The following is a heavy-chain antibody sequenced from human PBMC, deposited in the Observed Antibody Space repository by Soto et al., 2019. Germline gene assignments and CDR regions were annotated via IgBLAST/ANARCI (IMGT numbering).Heavy chain of an antibody. D-gene: IGHD6-13*01. J-gene: IGHJ4*01. V-gene: IGHV4-59*01. Sequence: QVRLQESGPGLVKPSQTLSLTCDVSGVSISGNNWSWIRQAPGKGLEWVGYVHFRGSTTYNPSLEPRGNISFDMSKSQVYLQLTYVTAADTAVYYCARFGAAAAHDDNWGRGVLVTVSS. CDR1: GVSISGNN. CDR3: ARFGAAAAHDDN. CDR2: VHFRGST.